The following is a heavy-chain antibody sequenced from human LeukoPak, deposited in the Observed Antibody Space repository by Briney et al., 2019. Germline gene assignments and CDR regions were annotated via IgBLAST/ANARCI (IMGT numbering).Heavy chain of an antibody. CDR1: GGSISSGGYY. CDR3: ARGRRRWLQLVGFDY. V-gene: IGHV4-30-2*01. J-gene: IGHJ4*02. Sequence: KPSQTLSLTCTVSGGSISSGGYYWSWIRQPPGKGLEWIGEINHSGSTNYNPSLKSRVTTSVDTSKNQFSLKLSSVTAADTAVYYCARGRRRWLQLVGFDYWGQGTLVTVSS. CDR2: INHSGST. D-gene: IGHD5-24*01.